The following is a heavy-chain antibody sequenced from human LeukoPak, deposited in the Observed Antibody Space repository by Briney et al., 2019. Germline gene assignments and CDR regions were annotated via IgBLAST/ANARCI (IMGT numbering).Heavy chain of an antibody. V-gene: IGHV3-21*01. CDR2: ISSSSYI. Sequence: GGSLRLSCAASGFTFSSYSMNWVRQAPGKGLEWVSSISSSSYIYYADSVKGRFTISRDNAKNSLYLQMNSLRAEDTAVYYCARDHEVAGYDYWGQGTLVTVSS. CDR1: GFTFSSYS. D-gene: IGHD6-19*01. J-gene: IGHJ4*02. CDR3: ARDHEVAGYDY.